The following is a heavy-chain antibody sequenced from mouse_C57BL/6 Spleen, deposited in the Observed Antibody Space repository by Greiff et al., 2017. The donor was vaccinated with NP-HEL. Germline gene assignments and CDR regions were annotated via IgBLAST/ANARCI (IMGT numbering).Heavy chain of an antibody. J-gene: IGHJ2*01. CDR2: IHPSDSDT. D-gene: IGHD3-2*02. Sequence: QVHVKQPGAELVKPGASVKVSCKASGYTFTSYWMHWVKQRPGQGLEWIGRIHPSDSDTNYNQKFKGKATLTVDKSSSTAYMQLSSLTSEDSAVYYCAILRGSSGYYFDYWGQGTTLTVSS. CDR1: GYTFTSYW. V-gene: IGHV1-74*01. CDR3: AILRGSSGYYFDY.